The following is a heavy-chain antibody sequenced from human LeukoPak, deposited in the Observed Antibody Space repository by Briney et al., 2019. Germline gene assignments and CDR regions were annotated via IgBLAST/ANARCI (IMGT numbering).Heavy chain of an antibody. Sequence: GGSLRLSCVASGFYFSSYGMHWVRQAPGKGLEWVAVIWYDGSNKYYADSVEGRFTISRDNSKNTLYLQMNSLRAEDTAVYYCARPTAADTERGHDAFDIWGQGTMVTVSS. CDR1: GFYFSSYG. CDR2: IWYDGSNK. CDR3: ARPTAADTERGHDAFDI. J-gene: IGHJ3*02. V-gene: IGHV3-33*01. D-gene: IGHD6-13*01.